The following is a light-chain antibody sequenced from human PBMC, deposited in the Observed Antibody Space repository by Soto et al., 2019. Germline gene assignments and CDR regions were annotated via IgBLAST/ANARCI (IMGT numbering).Light chain of an antibody. Sequence: DIQMTQSPSSLSASVGDRVTITCRASQSIRNWLAWYQQKPGKVPKLLIYDASSLASGVPSRFSGSGSGTEFTLTISSLQPDDFASFYCQEYNSYTWTFGQGTIVDI. J-gene: IGKJ1*01. CDR1: QSIRNW. CDR2: DAS. CDR3: QEYNSYTWT. V-gene: IGKV1-5*01.